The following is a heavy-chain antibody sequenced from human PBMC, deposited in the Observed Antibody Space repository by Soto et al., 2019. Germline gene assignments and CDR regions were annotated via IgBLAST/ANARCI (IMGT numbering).Heavy chain of an antibody. CDR1: GGTFSSYA. CDR2: IIPIFGTA. D-gene: IGHD3-22*01. Sequence: QVQLVQSGAEVKKPGSSVKVSCKASGGTFSSYAISWVRQAPGQGLEWMGGIIPIFGTANYARKFQGRVTITAAESTSTAYMELSSLRSEDTAVYYCASTGSGSMPTSVGAFDIWGQGTMVTVSS. CDR3: ASTGSGSMPTSVGAFDI. V-gene: IGHV1-69*01. J-gene: IGHJ3*02.